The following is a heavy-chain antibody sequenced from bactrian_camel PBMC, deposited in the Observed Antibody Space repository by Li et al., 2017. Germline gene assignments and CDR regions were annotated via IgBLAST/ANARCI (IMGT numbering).Heavy chain of an antibody. J-gene: IGHJ4*01. Sequence: HVQLVESGGGSVKAGESLKLSCVAFGGTYSSYRSYCMAWFRQAPGKEREGVAAIGMDGRTSAADSVEGRFTISKDNAKNTAYLQMDSLKPEDTAMYVCATDRLACLRDNWAEPRGYKYWGQGTQVTVS. V-gene: IGHV3S57*01. D-gene: IGHD8*01. CDR3: ATDRLACLRDNWAEPRGYKY. CDR2: IGMDGRT. CDR1: GGTYSSYRSYC.